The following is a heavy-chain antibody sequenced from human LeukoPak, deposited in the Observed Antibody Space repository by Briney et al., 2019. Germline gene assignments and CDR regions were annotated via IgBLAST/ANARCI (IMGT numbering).Heavy chain of an antibody. J-gene: IGHJ3*02. CDR3: VRSGTTYYYDSSTRI. CDR2: ISSTSTTI. Sequence: GGSLRLSCAASGFTFSSYSMNWVRQAPGKGLEWVSYISSTSTTIYYADSVKGRFTVSRDNAKNSLYLQMSSLRAEDTAVYYCVRSGTTYYYDSSTRIWGQGTMVTVSS. V-gene: IGHV3-48*04. CDR1: GFTFSSYS. D-gene: IGHD3-22*01.